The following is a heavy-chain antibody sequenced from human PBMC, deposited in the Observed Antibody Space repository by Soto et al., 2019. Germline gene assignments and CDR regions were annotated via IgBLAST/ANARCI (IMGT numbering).Heavy chain of an antibody. CDR1: GGSISNYY. CDR3: ASSSPFHY. J-gene: IGHJ4*02. Sequence: SSETLSLTCTVSGGSISNYYWSWIWQPPGKGLEWIGYIYYSGSTNYNPSLKSRVTISVDTSKNQFSLKLTSVTAADTGVYYCASSSPFHYWGPGILVTVSS. D-gene: IGHD6-6*01. CDR2: IYYSGST. V-gene: IGHV4-59*08.